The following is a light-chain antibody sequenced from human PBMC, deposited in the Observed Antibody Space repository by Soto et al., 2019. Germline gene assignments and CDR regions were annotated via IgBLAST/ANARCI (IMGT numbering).Light chain of an antibody. CDR1: QNINNY. Sequence: IQTGQYPSSLAASVGDRVTITCQASQNINNYLNLYQQKPGRAPKLLIYDASNLEAGVPSSFRGSGSGTDFTFTISRLQPEDFATYHCQQSYSTPRTFGGGTKVDIK. CDR2: DAS. V-gene: IGKV1-33*01. CDR3: QQSYSTPRT. J-gene: IGKJ4*01.